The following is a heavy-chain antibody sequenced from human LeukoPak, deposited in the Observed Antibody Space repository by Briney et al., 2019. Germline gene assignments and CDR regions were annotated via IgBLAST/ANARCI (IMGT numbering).Heavy chain of an antibody. Sequence: SETLSLTCTVSGGSISSYYWSWIRQPPGKGLEGIGYIYYSGSTNYNPSLKSRVTISVDTSKNQFSLKLSSVTAADTAVYYCASQGDDYVFDYWGQGTLVTVSS. D-gene: IGHD4-17*01. CDR1: GGSISSYY. J-gene: IGHJ4*02. CDR3: ASQGDDYVFDY. V-gene: IGHV4-59*01. CDR2: IYYSGST.